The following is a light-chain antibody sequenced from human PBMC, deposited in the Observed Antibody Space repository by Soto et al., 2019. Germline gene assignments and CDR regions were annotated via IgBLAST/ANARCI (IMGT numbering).Light chain of an antibody. CDR2: EVS. J-gene: IGLJ2*01. CDR1: SSDVGNCNC. CDR3: SSYITGTTLGVL. V-gene: IGLV2-14*01. Sequence: QSALTQPASVSGSPGQSITISCTGASSDVGNCNCVSWYQQHPGKAPKLMIYEVSNRPSGVSDRFSGSKSGNTASLTISGLQAEDEADYYCSSYITGTTLGVLFGGGTKLTVL.